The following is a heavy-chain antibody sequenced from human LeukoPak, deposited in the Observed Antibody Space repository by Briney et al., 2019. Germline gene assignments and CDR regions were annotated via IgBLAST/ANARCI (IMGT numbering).Heavy chain of an antibody. CDR1: GFTVSSYS. J-gene: IGHJ4*02. CDR2: IGVSGGSV. CDR3: ARDAPAGEKPEYFFDY. V-gene: IGHV3-48*03. Sequence: GGSLRLSCAASGFTVSSYSMNWVRQAPGKGLEWVPHIGVSGGSVYADSVKGRFTISRDNAKNSVYMQMNSLRAEDTAVYYCARDAPAGEKPEYFFDYWGQGILVTVSS.